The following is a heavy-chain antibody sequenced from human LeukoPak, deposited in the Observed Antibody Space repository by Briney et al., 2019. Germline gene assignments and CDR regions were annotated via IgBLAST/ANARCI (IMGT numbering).Heavy chain of an antibody. D-gene: IGHD3-16*01. Sequence: PGGSLRLSCAASGLTFNTYGMHWVRQAPGKGLQWATFIRNDGINKYYSDSVKGRFTISRDNSKNTLFLQMNSLRSEDTAVYYCVKDFGLDYVWGNSLDSWGQGILVTVSS. CDR1: GLTFNTYG. CDR2: IRNDGINK. J-gene: IGHJ4*02. V-gene: IGHV3-30*02. CDR3: VKDFGLDYVWGNSLDS.